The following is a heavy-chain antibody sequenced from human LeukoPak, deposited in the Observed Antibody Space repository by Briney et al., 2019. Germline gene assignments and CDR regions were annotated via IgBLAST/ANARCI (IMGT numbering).Heavy chain of an antibody. CDR3: ARAIKEYYYDSSGCYYFDY. J-gene: IGHJ4*02. V-gene: IGHV1-18*01. D-gene: IGHD3-22*01. CDR1: GYTFTSYG. CDR2: ISAYNGNT. Sequence: VASVKVSCKASGYTFTSYGISWVRQAPGQGLEWMGWISAYNGNTNYAQKLQGRVTMTTDTSTSTAYMKLRSLRSDDTAVYYCARAIKEYYYDSSGCYYFDYWGQGTLVTVSS.